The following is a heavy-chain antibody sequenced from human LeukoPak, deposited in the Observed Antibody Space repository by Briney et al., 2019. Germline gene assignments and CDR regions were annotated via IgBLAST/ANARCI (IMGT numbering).Heavy chain of an antibody. CDR3: AREGYYYDSSGSSFDY. D-gene: IGHD3-22*01. CDR1: GFTFSSYE. V-gene: IGHV3-48*01. Sequence: GGSLRLSCAASGFTFSSYEMNWVRQAPGKGLEWVSYISSSSSTIYYADSVKGRFTISRDNAKNSLYLQMNSLRAEDTAVYYCAREGYYYDSSGSSFDYWGQGTLVTVSS. CDR2: ISSSSSTI. J-gene: IGHJ4*02.